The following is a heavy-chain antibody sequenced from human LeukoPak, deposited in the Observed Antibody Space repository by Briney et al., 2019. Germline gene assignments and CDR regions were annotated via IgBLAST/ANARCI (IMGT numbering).Heavy chain of an antibody. D-gene: IGHD2-2*01. CDR2: ISSSSSNTI. V-gene: IGHV3-48*01. CDR1: GFTFSNYN. Sequence: GGSLRLSCAASGFTFSNYNMKWARQPPGKGLEWVSYISSSSSNTIYYADSVKGRFTISRDNAKNSLYLQMNSLRAEDTAVYYCAREAVPADHYYYYMDVWGKGTTVTVSS. J-gene: IGHJ6*03. CDR3: AREAVPADHYYYYMDV.